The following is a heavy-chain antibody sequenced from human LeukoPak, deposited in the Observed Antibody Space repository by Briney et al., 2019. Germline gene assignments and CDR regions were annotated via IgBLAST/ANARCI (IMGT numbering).Heavy chain of an antibody. V-gene: IGHV3-15*01. J-gene: IGHJ4*02. CDR1: GFTFSNAW. Sequence: GGSLRLSCVGSGFTFSNAWMTWVRQAPGKGLEWVGRIKTKTDGGTTDYAAPVKGRFTISRDDSRNTLYLQMNSLRTEDTAVYYCTSTLDYWGQGALVTVSS. CDR2: IKTKTDGGTT. CDR3: TSTLDY.